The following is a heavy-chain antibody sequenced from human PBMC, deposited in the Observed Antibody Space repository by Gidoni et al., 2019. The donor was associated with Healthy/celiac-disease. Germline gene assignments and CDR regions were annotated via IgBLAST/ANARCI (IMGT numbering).Heavy chain of an antibody. J-gene: IGHJ4*02. D-gene: IGHD1-26*01. CDR2: IYSGGST. CDR1: GFTVSSNY. Sequence: EVQLVESGGGLVPPGGSLRLSCAASGFTVSSNYMSWVRQGPGKGLEWVSVIYSGGSTYYADSVKGRFTISRDNSKNTLYLQMNSLRAEDTAVYYCAASGSYLRPLDYWGQGTLVTVSS. CDR3: AASGSYLRPLDY. V-gene: IGHV3-66*02.